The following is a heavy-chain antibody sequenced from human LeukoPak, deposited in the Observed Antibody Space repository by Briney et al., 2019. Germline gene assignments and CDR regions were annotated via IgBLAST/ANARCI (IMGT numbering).Heavy chain of an antibody. V-gene: IGHV3-7*01. Sequence: GGSLRLSCAASGFTFSSYWMSWVRQAPGKGLEWVANIKQDGSEKYYVDSVKGRLTISRDNAKNSLYLQMNSLRAEDTAVYYCARGRYQLLGPNDYWGQGSLVTVSS. CDR2: IKQDGSEK. CDR1: GFTFSSYW. J-gene: IGHJ4*02. CDR3: ARGRYQLLGPNDY. D-gene: IGHD2-2*01.